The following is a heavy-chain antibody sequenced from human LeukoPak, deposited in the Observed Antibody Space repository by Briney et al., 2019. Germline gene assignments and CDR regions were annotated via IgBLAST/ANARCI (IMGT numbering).Heavy chain of an antibody. D-gene: IGHD6-19*01. J-gene: IGHJ4*02. V-gene: IGHV4-39*07. Sequence: PSETLSLTCTVSGGSISSRSDYWGWIPPPPGKGLEWIGSIYYSGITYYNPSLKSRVTISVDTSKNHFSQKMSSVTAADTAFYYCARDRDSSGWFDYWGQGALVTVSS. CDR3: ARDRDSSGWFDY. CDR2: IYYSGIT. CDR1: GGSISSRSDY.